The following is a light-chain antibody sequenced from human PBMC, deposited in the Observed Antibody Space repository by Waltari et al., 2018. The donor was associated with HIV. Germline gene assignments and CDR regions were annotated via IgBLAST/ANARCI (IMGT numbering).Light chain of an antibody. CDR3: QSTDFDGTWV. CDR2: RDL. CDR1: GLPEQF. J-gene: IGLJ3*02. V-gene: IGLV3-25*03. Sequence: SYDLTQPPSVSVSPAQTARINCSTGGLPEQFSSWYRQTAGQAPVLLRYRDLQRASGIPERISGSGSGTRVTLTIRGLQAEDEGDYFCQSTDFDGTWVFGGGTKLTVL.